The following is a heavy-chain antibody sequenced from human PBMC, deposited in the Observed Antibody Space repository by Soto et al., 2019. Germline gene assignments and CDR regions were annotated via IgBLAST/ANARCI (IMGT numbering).Heavy chain of an antibody. V-gene: IGHV4-34*01. Sequence: PSETLSLTCAVSGGSFRGYFWSWIRQSPAKGLGWIGEINDSGNTYYNPSFKSRLTISVDTSTSQISLRLTSVTAADSAVYYCQAGDFWGQGTRVTVSS. CDR2: INDSGNT. CDR3: QAGDF. CDR1: GGSFRGYF. J-gene: IGHJ4*02.